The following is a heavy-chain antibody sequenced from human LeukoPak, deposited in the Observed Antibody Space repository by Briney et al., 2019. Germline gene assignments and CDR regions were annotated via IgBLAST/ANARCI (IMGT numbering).Heavy chain of an antibody. CDR2: IYYSGST. CDR1: DDSIFSPSFY. Sequence: SETLSLTCTVSDDSIFSPSFYWGWIRQPPGKGLEWIGYIYYSGSTNYNPSLKSRVTISVDTSKNQFSLKLSSVTAADTAVYYCARGNAHGDSEAWFDPWGQGTLVTVSS. J-gene: IGHJ5*02. V-gene: IGHV4-61*01. CDR3: ARGNAHGDSEAWFDP. D-gene: IGHD4-17*01.